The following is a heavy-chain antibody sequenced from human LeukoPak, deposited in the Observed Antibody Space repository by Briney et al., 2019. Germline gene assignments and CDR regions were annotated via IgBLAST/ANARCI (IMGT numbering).Heavy chain of an antibody. CDR2: ISGSGSST. CDR3: AKGGTGYCSRTSCLYSFDY. J-gene: IGHJ4*02. Sequence: PGGSLRLSCAASGFTFSSYDMSWVRQAPGKGLEWVSNISGSGSSTYYADSVKGRFTISRDNSKNSLHLQLNSLRAEDTAVYDCAKGGTGYCSRTSCLYSFDYWGQGTLVTVSS. D-gene: IGHD2-2*01. V-gene: IGHV3-23*01. CDR1: GFTFSSYD.